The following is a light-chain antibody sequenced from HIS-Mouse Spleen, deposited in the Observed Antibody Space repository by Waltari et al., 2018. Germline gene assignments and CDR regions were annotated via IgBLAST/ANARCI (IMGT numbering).Light chain of an antibody. Sequence: QSALTQPASVSGSPGQSITISCTGTISDVGCYNYVPWYQQHPGKAPKLLIYRNNQRPSGVPDRFSGSKSGTSASLAISGLRSEDEADYYCAAWDDSLSGPVFGGGTKLTVL. CDR3: AAWDDSLSGPV. J-gene: IGLJ3*02. CDR1: ISDVGCYNY. CDR2: RNN. V-gene: IGLV1-47*01.